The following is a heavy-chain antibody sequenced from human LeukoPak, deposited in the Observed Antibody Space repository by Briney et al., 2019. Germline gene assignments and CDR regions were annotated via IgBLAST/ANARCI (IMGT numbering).Heavy chain of an antibody. CDR3: SRDPLHHYVSGSYYHFDY. D-gene: IGHD3-10*01. V-gene: IGHV3-49*04. J-gene: IGHJ4*02. CDR1: GFTFGDYA. CDR2: IRSKAYGGTT. Sequence: QPGRSLRLSCTGSGFTFGDYAVSWVRQAPGKGLEWVGFIRSKAYGGTTEYDASVKGRFTISRDDSKSIAYLQMNSLKTEDTAVYYCSRDPLHHYVSGSYYHFDYWGQGTLVTVSS.